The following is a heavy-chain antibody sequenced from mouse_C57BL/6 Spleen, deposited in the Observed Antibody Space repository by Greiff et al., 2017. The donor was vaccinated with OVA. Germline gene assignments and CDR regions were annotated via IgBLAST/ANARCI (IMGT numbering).Heavy chain of an antibody. CDR3: ARRSSSYWYFDV. J-gene: IGHJ1*03. CDR1: GYTFTAYA. Sequence: QVQLQQSGAELVKPGASVKMSCKASGYTFTAYAMEWMKQNHGKSLEWIGNFHPYNGDTKYNDKVKGKATLTVEKSSSTVYLELSRLTSEDSAVYYCARRSSSYWYFDVWGTGTTVTFS. V-gene: IGHV1-47*01. D-gene: IGHD1-1*01. CDR2: FHPYNGDT.